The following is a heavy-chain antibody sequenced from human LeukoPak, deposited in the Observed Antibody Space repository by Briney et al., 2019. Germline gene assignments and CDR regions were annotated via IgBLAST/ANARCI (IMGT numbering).Heavy chain of an antibody. CDR2: ISYAGSNK. CDR3: VKCLYGSGSPPPAGMYV. D-gene: IGHD3-10*01. Sequence: PGRSLRLSCAASGFTLSSYGMHWVRQAPGKGLEWVAVISYAGSNKYYVDSVKGRFTISRDNSKNTLYRQMNSLGAHDTAVYYCVKCLYGSGSPPPAGMYVWRQGTTVTVSS. CDR1: GFTLSSYG. J-gene: IGHJ6*02. V-gene: IGHV3-30*18.